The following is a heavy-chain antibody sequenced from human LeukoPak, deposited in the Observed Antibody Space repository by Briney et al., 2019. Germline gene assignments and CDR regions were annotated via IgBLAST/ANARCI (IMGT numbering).Heavy chain of an antibody. J-gene: IGHJ4*02. CDR1: GGSFSGYY. Sequence: DPSETLSLTCAVYGGSFSGYYWSWIRQPPGKGLEWIGEINHSGSTNYNPSLKSRVTISVDTSKNQFSLKLSSVTAADTAVYYCASAREFPSLDPTGDYWGQGTLVTVSS. CDR3: ASAREFPSLDPTGDY. V-gene: IGHV4-34*01. CDR2: INHSGST. D-gene: IGHD3-10*01.